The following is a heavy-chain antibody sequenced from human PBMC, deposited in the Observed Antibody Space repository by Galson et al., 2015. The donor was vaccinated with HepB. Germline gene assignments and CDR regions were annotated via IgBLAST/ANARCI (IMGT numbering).Heavy chain of an antibody. CDR1: GGTFSSYA. CDR2: IIPIFGTA. D-gene: IGHD4-23*01. CDR3: AVTVVTSDVLEAVRFDY. V-gene: IGHV1-69*13. J-gene: IGHJ4*02. Sequence: SVKVSCKASGGTFSSYAISWVRQAPGQGLEWMGGIIPIFGTANYAQKFQGRVTITADESTSTAYMELSSLRSEDTAVYYCAVTVVTSDVLEAVRFDYWGQGTLVTVSS.